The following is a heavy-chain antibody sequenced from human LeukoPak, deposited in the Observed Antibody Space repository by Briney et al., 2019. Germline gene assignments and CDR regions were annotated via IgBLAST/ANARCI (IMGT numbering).Heavy chain of an antibody. Sequence: ASVKVSCKASGYTFTSYYMHWVRQAPGQGLEWMGIINPSGGSTSYAQKFQGRVTITADESTSTAYMELSSLRSEDTAVYYCARDTGRRVGAPYYYYYMDVWGKGTTVTISS. CDR3: ARDTGRRVGAPYYYYYMDV. CDR2: INPSGGST. J-gene: IGHJ6*03. V-gene: IGHV1-46*01. CDR1: GYTFTSYY. D-gene: IGHD1-26*01.